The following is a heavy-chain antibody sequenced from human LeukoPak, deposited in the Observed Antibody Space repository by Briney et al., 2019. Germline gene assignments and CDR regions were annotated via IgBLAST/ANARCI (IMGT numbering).Heavy chain of an antibody. J-gene: IGHJ5*02. V-gene: IGHV3-48*04. D-gene: IGHD2-15*01. CDR2: ITTSGTI. Sequence: GGSLRLSYAASGITFSSYSMNWVRQAPGKGLEWVSYITTSGTIYYADSVKGRFTISRDNAKNSLYLQMNSLRAEDTAVYYCARDYCSGGSCYQILTWGQGTLVTVSS. CDR3: ARDYCSGGSCYQILT. CDR1: GITFSSYS.